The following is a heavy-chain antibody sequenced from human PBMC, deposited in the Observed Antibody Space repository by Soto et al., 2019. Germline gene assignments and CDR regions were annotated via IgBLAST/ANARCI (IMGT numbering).Heavy chain of an antibody. J-gene: IGHJ3*02. D-gene: IGHD6-6*01. Sequence: QVQLQESGPGLVKPSETLSLTCTVSGGSISSYYWSWIRQPPGKGLEWIGYIYYSGSTNYNPSLKSRVTISVDTSKNQFSLKLSSVTAADTAVYYCVRYSSSSPAANDAFDIWGQGTMVTVSS. CDR3: VRYSSSSPAANDAFDI. CDR1: GGSISSYY. CDR2: IYYSGST. V-gene: IGHV4-59*01.